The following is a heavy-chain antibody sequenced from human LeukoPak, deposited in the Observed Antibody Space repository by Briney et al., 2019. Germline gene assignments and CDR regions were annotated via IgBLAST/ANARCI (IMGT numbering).Heavy chain of an antibody. CDR2: IYHGGST. Sequence: SETLSLTCTVSGYSISSGYFWGWIRQPPGKGLEWIGRIYHGGSTYYNPSLESRVTMSEDTSKNHFSLKLSSVTAADTAVYYCARSYSSSWYHNWFDPWGQGTLVTVSS. J-gene: IGHJ5*02. D-gene: IGHD6-13*01. CDR1: GYSISSGYF. CDR3: ARSYSSSWYHNWFDP. V-gene: IGHV4-38-2*02.